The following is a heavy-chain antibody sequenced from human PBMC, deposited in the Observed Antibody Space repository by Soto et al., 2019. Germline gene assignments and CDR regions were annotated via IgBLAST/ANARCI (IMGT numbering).Heavy chain of an antibody. CDR1: GGTFSSYA. D-gene: IGHD3-22*01. V-gene: IGHV1-69*13. J-gene: IGHJ5*02. Sequence: ASVKVSCKASGGTFSSYAISWVRQAPGQGLEWMGGIIPIFGTANYAQKFQGRVTITADESTSTAYMELSSLRSEDTAVYYCARDPGGLYYYDSSGFWFDPWGQGTLVTVSS. CDR2: IIPIFGTA. CDR3: ARDPGGLYYYDSSGFWFDP.